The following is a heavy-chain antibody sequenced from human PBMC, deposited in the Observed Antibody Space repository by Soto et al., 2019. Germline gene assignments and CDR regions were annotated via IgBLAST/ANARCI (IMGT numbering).Heavy chain of an antibody. D-gene: IGHD6-19*01. V-gene: IGHV1-18*04. CDR1: GYTFHSYG. J-gene: IGHJ5*02. CDR2: ISGYNGNT. Sequence: ASVKVSCKASGYTFHSYGISWVRQAPGQGLEWMGTISGYNGNTNYAQKLQGRVTMTTDTSTSTAYMELRSLRSDDTALYYCATEISSGWDNWLDPWGQGTMVTVYS. CDR3: ATEISSGWDNWLDP.